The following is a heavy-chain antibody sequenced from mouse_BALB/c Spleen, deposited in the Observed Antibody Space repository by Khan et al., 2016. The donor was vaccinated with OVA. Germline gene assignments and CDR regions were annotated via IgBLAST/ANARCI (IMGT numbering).Heavy chain of an antibody. D-gene: IGHD3-3*01. CDR1: GFNIKDYY. V-gene: IGHV14-4*02. Sequence: VQLKQSGAELVRSGASVKLSCTASGFNIKDYYLHWVKQRPKQGLEWIGWIDPENGDTDYAPKFQGKATMTADTSSNTAYLQLSSLTSEDTAVYDRNRADVRFAYWGQGTLVTVSA. J-gene: IGHJ3*01. CDR3: NRADVRFAY. CDR2: IDPENGDT.